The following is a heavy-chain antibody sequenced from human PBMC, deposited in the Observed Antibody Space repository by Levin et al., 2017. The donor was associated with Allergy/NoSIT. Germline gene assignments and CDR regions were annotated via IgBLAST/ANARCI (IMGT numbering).Heavy chain of an antibody. Sequence: GESLKISCAASGFTFSDHYMSWIRQAPGKGLEWISYISRDGTTIHYADSLKGRFTISRDNAKNSLYLQMSSLRAEDTAVYYCARQSVLGGVMDLWGQGTTVIVSS. CDR1: GFTFSDHY. V-gene: IGHV3-11*01. CDR3: ARQSVLGGVMDL. D-gene: IGHD1-26*01. J-gene: IGHJ6*02. CDR2: ISRDGTTI.